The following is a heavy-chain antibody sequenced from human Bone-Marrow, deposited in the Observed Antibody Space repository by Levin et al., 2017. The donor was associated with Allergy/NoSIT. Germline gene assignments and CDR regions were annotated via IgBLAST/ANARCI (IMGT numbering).Heavy chain of an antibody. D-gene: IGHD4-11*01. CDR1: GFTFSGSA. CDR2: IRSKANSYAT. Sequence: GGSLRLSCAASGFTFSGSAMHWVRQASGKGLEWVGRIRSKANSYATAYAASVKGRFTISRDDSKNTAYLQMNSLKTEDTAVYYCKGYSNYAYGMDVWGQGTTVTVSS. J-gene: IGHJ6*02. V-gene: IGHV3-73*01. CDR3: KGYSNYAYGMDV.